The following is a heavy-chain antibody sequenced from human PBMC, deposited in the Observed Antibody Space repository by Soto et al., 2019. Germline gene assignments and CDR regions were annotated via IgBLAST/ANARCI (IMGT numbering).Heavy chain of an antibody. CDR2: IYYSGSA. Sequence: PSETLSLTCPVSGGTISSDDYYWSWIRQPPGKGLEWIGYIYYSGSAYYTPSLQSRVSISMDTSKNQFSLKLTSVTATDTAVYFCARGAALNTYYNYYGMDVWGQGTTVTVSS. J-gene: IGHJ6*02. V-gene: IGHV4-30-4*01. CDR1: GGTISSDDYY. D-gene: IGHD6-25*01. CDR3: ARGAALNTYYNYYGMDV.